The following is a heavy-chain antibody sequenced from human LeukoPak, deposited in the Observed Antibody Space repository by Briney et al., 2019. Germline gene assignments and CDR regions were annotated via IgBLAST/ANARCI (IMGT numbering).Heavy chain of an antibody. CDR1: GGSISSYY. V-gene: IGHV4-59*01. CDR2: IYYTGST. CDR3: ARGSKAAPGTFDY. J-gene: IGHJ4*02. D-gene: IGHD6-13*01. Sequence: SETLSLTCTVSGGSISSYYWSWIRQPPGKGLEWIGCIYYTGSTDYNPSLKSRVAISVDTSKNQFSLKLSSVTAADTAVYYCARGSKAAPGTFDYWGQGTLVTVSS.